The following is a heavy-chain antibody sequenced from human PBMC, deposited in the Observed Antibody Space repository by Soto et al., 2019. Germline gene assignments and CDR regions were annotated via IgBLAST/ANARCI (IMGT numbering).Heavy chain of an antibody. J-gene: IGHJ6*02. Sequence: SETLSLTCTVSGGSISSYYWSWIRQPPGKGLEWIGYIYYSGSTNYNPSLKSRVTIPVDTSKNQFPLKLSSVTAADTAVYYCARVFPGAAAGNYYGMDVWGQGTTVTVSS. CDR2: IYYSGST. CDR3: ARVFPGAAAGNYYGMDV. CDR1: GGSISSYY. V-gene: IGHV4-59*01. D-gene: IGHD6-13*01.